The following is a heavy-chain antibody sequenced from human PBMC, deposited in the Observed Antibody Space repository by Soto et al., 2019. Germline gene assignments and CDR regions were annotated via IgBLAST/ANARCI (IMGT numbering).Heavy chain of an antibody. Sequence: ASVKVSCKASGYTFTSYGISWVRQAPGQGLEWMGWISAYNGNTNYAQKLQGRVTMTTDTPTSTAYMELTGLRSDDTAVYYCAGDPDSHYNDSHASSYPWGQGTLVTVSS. D-gene: IGHD4-4*01. CDR1: GYTFTSYG. CDR3: AGDPDSHYNDSHASSYP. CDR2: ISAYNGNT. V-gene: IGHV1-18*01. J-gene: IGHJ5*02.